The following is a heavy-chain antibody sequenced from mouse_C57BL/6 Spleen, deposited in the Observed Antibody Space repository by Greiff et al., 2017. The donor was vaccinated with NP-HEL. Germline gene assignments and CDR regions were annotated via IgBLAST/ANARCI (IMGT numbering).Heavy chain of an antibody. CDR2: IRSKSSNYAT. J-gene: IGHJ1*03. D-gene: IGHD1-1*01. Sequence: EVQGVESGGGLVQPKGSLKLSCAASGFTFNTYAMHWVRQAPGKGLEWVARIRSKSSNYATYYADSVKDRFTISRDDSQSMLYLQMNNLKTEDTAMYYCGREVTTVVASGYFDVWGTGTTVTVSS. CDR1: GFTFNTYA. V-gene: IGHV10-3*01. CDR3: GREVTTVVASGYFDV.